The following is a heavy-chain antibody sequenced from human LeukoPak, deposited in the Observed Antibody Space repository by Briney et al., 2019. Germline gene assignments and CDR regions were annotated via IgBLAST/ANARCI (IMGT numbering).Heavy chain of an antibody. V-gene: IGHV3-23*01. CDR2: TSSSDAGT. CDR1: GFTLSTYA. J-gene: IGHJ4*02. Sequence: GGSLRLSCAASGFTLSTYAMSWVRQTPGKGLEWVAATSSSDAGTYHADSVRGRFTISRDNSKNTLYLQMNSLRAEDAAVYFCAKAPVTSCRGAYCYPFDSWGQGTLVTASS. D-gene: IGHD2-21*01. CDR3: AKAPVTSCRGAYCYPFDS.